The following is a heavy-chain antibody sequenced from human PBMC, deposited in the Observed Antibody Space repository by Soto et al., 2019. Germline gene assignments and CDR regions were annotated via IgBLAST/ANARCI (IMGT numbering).Heavy chain of an antibody. CDR1: GFSFGSYW. Sequence: PGGSLRLSCAVSGFSFGSYWMSWVRQAPGKGLEWLASIKDDGSERYYLDSVKGRFTISRDNAKDSLSLQMNSLRAEDTAFYYCARDVGPVTIFGEALSGYFDFWGQGTLDTVS. D-gene: IGHD3-3*01. CDR3: ARDVGPVTIFGEALSGYFDF. V-gene: IGHV3-7*03. J-gene: IGHJ4*02. CDR2: IKDDGSER.